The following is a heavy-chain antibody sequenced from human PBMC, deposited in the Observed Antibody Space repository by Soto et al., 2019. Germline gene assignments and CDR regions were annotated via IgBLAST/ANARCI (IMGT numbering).Heavy chain of an antibody. CDR2: TYWKDDK. V-gene: IGHV2-5*01. Sequence: QITLKESGPTLVKPTQTLTLTCTFPGFSLSTSGVGVGWFRQPPGQALEWLVLTYWKDDKLYSPSLKSRLTITKDTSNNQVVLTMTNMDPVDTATYSCAHVYYYDSSGDRGAFDIWGQGTMVTVSS. CDR1: GFSLSTSGVG. D-gene: IGHD3-22*01. J-gene: IGHJ3*02. CDR3: AHVYYYDSSGDRGAFDI.